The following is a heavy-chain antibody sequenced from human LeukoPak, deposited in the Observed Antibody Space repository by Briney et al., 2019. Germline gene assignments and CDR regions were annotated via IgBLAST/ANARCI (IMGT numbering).Heavy chain of an antibody. J-gene: IGHJ4*02. CDR1: GGSISSSSYN. Sequence: SETLSLTCTVSGGSISSSSYNWGWIRQPPGKGLEWIGSVYYSGSTYYNPSLKSRVTISVDTSKNQFSLKLSSVTAADTAVYYCARSSGWYRLDYWGQGTLVTVSS. CDR2: VYYSGST. V-gene: IGHV4-39*07. D-gene: IGHD6-19*01. CDR3: ARSSGWYRLDY.